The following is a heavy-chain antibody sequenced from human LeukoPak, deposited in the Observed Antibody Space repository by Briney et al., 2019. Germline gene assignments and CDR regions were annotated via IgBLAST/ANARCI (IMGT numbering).Heavy chain of an antibody. CDR3: ARQAGVT. CDR1: GFSINNYW. Sequence: PGGSLRLSCAVPGFSINNYWMTWHRQAPGKGLECVAHIKGRFTISRDNAENSLYLQMNSLRAEDAAVYYCARQAGVTWGQGTLVTVSS. V-gene: IGHV3-7*01. J-gene: IGHJ5*02. CDR2: IK. D-gene: IGHD6-19*01.